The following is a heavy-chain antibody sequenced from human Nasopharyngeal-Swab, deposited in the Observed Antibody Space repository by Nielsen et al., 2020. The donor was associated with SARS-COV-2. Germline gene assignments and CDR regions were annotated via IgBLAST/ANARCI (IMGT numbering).Heavy chain of an antibody. CDR2: IYYSGST. CDR3: ARSTYCGGDCQNYFDY. V-gene: IGHV4-59*08. D-gene: IGHD2-21*02. Sequence: SETLSLTCTVSGGSISSYYWSWIRQPPGKGLEWIGYIYYSGSTNYNPSLKSRGTISVETSKNQFSLKLSSVTAADTAVYYCARSTYCGGDCQNYFDYWGQGTLVTVSS. CDR1: GGSISSYY. J-gene: IGHJ4*02.